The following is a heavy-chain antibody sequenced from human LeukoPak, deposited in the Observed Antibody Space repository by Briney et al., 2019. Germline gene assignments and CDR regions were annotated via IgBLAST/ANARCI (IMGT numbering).Heavy chain of an antibody. V-gene: IGHV3-74*01. CDR3: ARDLRSPSDTNIAIDY. J-gene: IGHJ4*02. Sequence: GGSLRLSCAASGFTFSSYWMHWVRQTPGKGLVWVPRINSDGSSTVSADSVKGRFTISRDNAMNTLYLQMNSLRAEDTAVYYCARDLRSPSDTNIAIDYWGQGTLVTVSS. CDR1: GFTFSSYW. CDR2: INSDGSST.